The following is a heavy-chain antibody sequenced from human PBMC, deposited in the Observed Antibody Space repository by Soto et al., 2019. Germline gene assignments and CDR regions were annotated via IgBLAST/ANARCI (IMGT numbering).Heavy chain of an antibody. D-gene: IGHD6-13*01. CDR3: AKGSFSSSWYNWFDP. J-gene: IGHJ5*02. V-gene: IGHV3-30*18. CDR1: GFTFSSYG. Sequence: QVQLVESGGGVVQPRRSLRLSCAASGFTFSSYGMHWVRQAPGKGLEWVAVISYDGSNKYYADSVKGRFTISRDNSKNTLYLQMNSLRAEDTAVYYCAKGSFSSSWYNWFDPWGQGTLVTVSS. CDR2: ISYDGSNK.